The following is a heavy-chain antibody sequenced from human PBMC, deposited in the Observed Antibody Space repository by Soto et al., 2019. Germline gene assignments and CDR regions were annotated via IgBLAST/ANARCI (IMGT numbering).Heavy chain of an antibody. V-gene: IGHV3-30*18. Sequence: QVQVVESGGGVVQPGRSLRLSCAASGFSFSSYGMHWVRQAPGKGLEWVAIMSWDGNNKYYADSVRGRFTISRDSSKNTLFLQMNSLRVEDTAMYYCAKGGSSSAQYFDRWGQGTLVTVSS. D-gene: IGHD6-6*01. CDR2: MSWDGNNK. J-gene: IGHJ5*02. CDR3: AKGGSSSAQYFDR. CDR1: GFSFSSYG.